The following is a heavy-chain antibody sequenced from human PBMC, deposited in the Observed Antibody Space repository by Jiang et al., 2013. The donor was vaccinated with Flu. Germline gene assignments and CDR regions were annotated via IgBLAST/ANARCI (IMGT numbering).Heavy chain of an antibody. CDR2: IDWDGDR. J-gene: IGHJ4*02. CDR3: ARTFSTSWSFDY. V-gene: IGHV2-70*04. D-gene: IGHD2-2*01. Sequence: KPTQTLTLTCSFSGFSLSTYGMRVGWIRQPPGKALEWLARIDWDGDRFYSTSLKTRLTISKGTSEDQVLLTMTNMDPEDTAMYYCARTFSTSWSFDYWGPGTLVTV. CDR1: GFSLSTYGMR.